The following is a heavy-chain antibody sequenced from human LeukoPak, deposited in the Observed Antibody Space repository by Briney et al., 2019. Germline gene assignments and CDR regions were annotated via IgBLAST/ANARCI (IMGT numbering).Heavy chain of an antibody. D-gene: IGHD3-10*01. V-gene: IGHV1-2*06. CDR2: INPNSGGT. Sequence: ASLKVSCKASGYTFAGPYMHWVRQAPGQGLEWMGRINPNSGGTNYAQKFQGRVTMTRDTSISTAYMELSRLRSDDTAVYYCASLGPQERGNLFDYWGQGTLVTVSS. J-gene: IGHJ4*02. CDR1: GYTFAGPY. CDR3: ASLGPQERGNLFDY.